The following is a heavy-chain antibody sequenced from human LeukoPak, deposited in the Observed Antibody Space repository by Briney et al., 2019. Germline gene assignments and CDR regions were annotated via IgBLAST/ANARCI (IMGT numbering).Heavy chain of an antibody. CDR1: GFTFSRYS. J-gene: IGHJ4*02. CDR3: ASHYDSSGYYAADY. Sequence: GGSLRLSCAASGFTFSRYSMNWVRQAPGKGLEWVSSISISSSYIYYADSVKGRFTMSRDNAKNSLYLQVNSLRAEDTAVYYCASHYDSSGYYAADYWGQGTLVTVSS. V-gene: IGHV3-21*01. D-gene: IGHD3-22*01. CDR2: ISISSSYI.